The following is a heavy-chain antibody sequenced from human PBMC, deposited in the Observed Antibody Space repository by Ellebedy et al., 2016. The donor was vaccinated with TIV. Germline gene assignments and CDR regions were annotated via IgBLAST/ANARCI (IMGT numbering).Heavy chain of an antibody. CDR3: TWDRSGHYHSHD. D-gene: IGHD6-19*01. Sequence: PGGSLRLSCAASGFTFSDAWMNWVRQAPGKGLEWVGHIKSKGSGGTTDYAAPAKGRFAISRDDSKNTLYLQLNSLKTEDTAVYYCTWDRSGHYHSHDWGQGTLVTVSS. J-gene: IGHJ4*02. CDR1: GFTFSDAW. V-gene: IGHV3-15*07. CDR2: IKSKGSGGTT.